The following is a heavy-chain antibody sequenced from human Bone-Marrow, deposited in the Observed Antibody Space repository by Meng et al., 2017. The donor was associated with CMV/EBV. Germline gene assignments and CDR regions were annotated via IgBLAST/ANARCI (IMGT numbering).Heavy chain of an antibody. Sequence: SETLSLTCTVSGGSISSSSYYWGWIRQPPGKGLEWIGSIYYSGSTYYNPSLKSRVTISVDTSKYQFSLRLNSLTAADTAVYYCARGGWHSSSWYFDCWGQGTLVTVSS. J-gene: IGHJ4*02. CDR3: ARGGWHSSSWYFDC. CDR1: GGSISSSSYY. V-gene: IGHV4-39*07. CDR2: IYYSGST. D-gene: IGHD6-13*01.